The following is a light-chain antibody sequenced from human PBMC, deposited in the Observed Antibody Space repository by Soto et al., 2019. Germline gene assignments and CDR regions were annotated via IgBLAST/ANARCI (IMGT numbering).Light chain of an antibody. V-gene: IGKV1-9*01. CDR1: QGISSY. CDR3: QQLNTYPFT. CDR2: AAS. J-gene: IGKJ4*01. Sequence: DIQLTQSPSFLSASVGDRVTITCRASQGISSYLAWYQQKPGKAPKLLIYAASTLQSGVPSRFSGSESGTEFTLTISSLQPEDFATSYCQQLNTYPFTFGGGTKVEIK.